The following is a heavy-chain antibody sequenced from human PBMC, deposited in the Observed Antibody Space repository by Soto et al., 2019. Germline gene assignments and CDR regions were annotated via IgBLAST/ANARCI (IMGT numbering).Heavy chain of an antibody. D-gene: IGHD3-3*01. CDR3: ARVLRFLEWSPRYYYYGMDV. V-gene: IGHV3-7*01. CDR2: IKQDGSEK. Sequence: PGGSLRLSCAASGFTFSSYWMSWVRQSPGEGLEWVANIKQDGSEKYYVDSVKGRFTISRDNAKNSLYLQMNSLRAEDTAVYYCARVLRFLEWSPRYYYYGMDVWGQGTTVTVSS. CDR1: GFTFSSYW. J-gene: IGHJ6*02.